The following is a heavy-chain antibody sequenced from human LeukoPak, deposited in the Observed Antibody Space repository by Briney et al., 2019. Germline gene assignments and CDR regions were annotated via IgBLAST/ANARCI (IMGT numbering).Heavy chain of an antibody. CDR2: INVGNGDT. J-gene: IGHJ4*02. Sequence: ASVKVSCKASGHTIINYAIHWVRQGPGQRLEWVGWINVGNGDTKYSQRFQGRVTITRDTSASTAYMELSRLRSEDTAVYYCATSEEGRWGQGTLVTVSS. CDR1: GHTIINYA. V-gene: IGHV1-3*01. CDR3: ATSEEGR. D-gene: IGHD2-15*01.